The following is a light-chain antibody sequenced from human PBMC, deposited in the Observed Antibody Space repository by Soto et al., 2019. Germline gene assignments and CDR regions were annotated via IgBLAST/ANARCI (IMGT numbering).Light chain of an antibody. J-gene: IGKJ4*01. Sequence: DIQMTQSPSSLSASVGDRVPITCRASQAIDNHLAWYQQKPGKAPKLLIYAESTLQSGVPSRFTGSGSGTDFTLTIRSMQPEDAAIYYCQKCKVAPFTFGGGTKVAIK. V-gene: IGKV1-27*01. CDR2: AES. CDR3: QKCKVAPFT. CDR1: QAIDNH.